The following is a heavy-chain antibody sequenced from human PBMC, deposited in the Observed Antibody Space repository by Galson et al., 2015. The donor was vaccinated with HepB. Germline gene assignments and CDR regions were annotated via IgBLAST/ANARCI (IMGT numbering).Heavy chain of an antibody. V-gene: IGHV3-11*06. CDR2: ISGTGTYT. CDR1: GFTFSDYY. Sequence: SLRLSCAASGFTFSDYYMSWIRQAPGKGLEWLSYISGTGTYTNYADSVKGRFTISRDSAKNSLYLQMNSLRAEGTAVYFCARVADSDYGDHAHFDYWGQGILVTVSS. J-gene: IGHJ4*02. CDR3: ARVADSDYGDHAHFDY. D-gene: IGHD4-17*01.